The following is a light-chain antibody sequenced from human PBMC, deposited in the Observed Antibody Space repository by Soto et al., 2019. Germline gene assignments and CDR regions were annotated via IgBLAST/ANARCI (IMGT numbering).Light chain of an antibody. J-gene: IGLJ2*01. CDR1: SSNIGAGYD. V-gene: IGLV1-40*01. Sequence: VLTQPPSVSGAPGQRVTISCTGSSSNIGAGYDVHWYQQLPGTAPKLLIYGNSNRPSGVPDRFSGSKSGTSASLAITGLQAEDEADYYCQSYDSSLSGVVFGGGPKLTVL. CDR2: GNS. CDR3: QSYDSSLSGVV.